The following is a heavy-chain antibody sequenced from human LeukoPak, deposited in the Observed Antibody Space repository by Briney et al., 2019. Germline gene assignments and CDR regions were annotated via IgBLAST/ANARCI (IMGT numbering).Heavy chain of an antibody. V-gene: IGHV3-23*01. D-gene: IGHD3-22*01. CDR3: ARGMRSSGYPMTFDY. CDR2: ISGSGGST. CDR1: GFTFSSYA. Sequence: GGSLRLSCAASGFTFSSYAMSWVRQAPGKGLEWVSTISGSGGSTYYADSVKGRFTISRDNSKNTLYLQMNSLRAEDTAKYYCARGMRSSGYPMTFDYWGQGTLVTVS. J-gene: IGHJ4*02.